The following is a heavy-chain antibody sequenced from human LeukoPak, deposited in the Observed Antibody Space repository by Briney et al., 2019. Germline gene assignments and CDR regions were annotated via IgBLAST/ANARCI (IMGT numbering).Heavy chain of an antibody. V-gene: IGHV4-39*07. CDR1: GGSISSSSYY. J-gene: IGHJ5*02. CDR3: ARDPSGPSRSVVTAHSS. D-gene: IGHD2-21*02. CDR2: IYYSGST. Sequence: SETLSLTCTVSGGSISSSSYYWGWIRQPPGKGLEWIGSIYYSGSTYYNPSLKSRVTISVDTSKNQFSLKLSSVTAADTAVYYCARDPSGPSRSVVTAHSSWGQGTLVTVSS.